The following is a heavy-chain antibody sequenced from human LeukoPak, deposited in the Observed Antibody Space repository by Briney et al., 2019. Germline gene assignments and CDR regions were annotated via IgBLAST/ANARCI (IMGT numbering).Heavy chain of an antibody. CDR1: GGSISSSSYY. D-gene: IGHD1-7*01. Sequence: SETLSLTCTVSGGSISSSSYYWGWIRQPPGKGLEWIGSIYYSGSTYYNPSLKSRVTISVDTSKNQFSLKLSSVTAADTAVYYCARLDHTGTPDYWGQGTLVTVSS. CDR2: IYYSGST. CDR3: ARLDHTGTPDY. J-gene: IGHJ4*02. V-gene: IGHV4-39*01.